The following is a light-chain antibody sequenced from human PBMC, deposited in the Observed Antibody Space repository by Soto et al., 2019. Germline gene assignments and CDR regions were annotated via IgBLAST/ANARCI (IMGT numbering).Light chain of an antibody. Sequence: EIVMTKSPATLSVSPGERATLSCRASQSVSSNLAWYQQKPGQAPRLLIYGASTRATGIPARFSGSGSGTEFTLNISSLQSEDIAVYYCQQYNNWPPAYTFGQGTKLEIK. J-gene: IGKJ2*01. V-gene: IGKV3-15*01. CDR2: GAS. CDR1: QSVSSN. CDR3: QQYNNWPPAYT.